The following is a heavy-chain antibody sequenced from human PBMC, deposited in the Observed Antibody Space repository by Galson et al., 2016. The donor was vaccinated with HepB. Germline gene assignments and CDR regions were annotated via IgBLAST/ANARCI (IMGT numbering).Heavy chain of an antibody. V-gene: IGHV3-23*01. Sequence: SLRLSCAASGFTFSSHWMHWVRQAPGKGLVWVSAISGSGVNAHYADSVKGRFTISRDNSKNTLYLQMNSLRAEDTAVYYCARKGGIYSPWGYWGQGTLVTVSS. CDR2: ISGSGVNA. J-gene: IGHJ4*02. CDR3: ARKGGIYSPWGY. D-gene: IGHD3-10*01. CDR1: GFTFSSHW.